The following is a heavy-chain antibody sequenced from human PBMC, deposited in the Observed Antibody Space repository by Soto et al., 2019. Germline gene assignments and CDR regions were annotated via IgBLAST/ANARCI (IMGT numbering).Heavy chain of an antibody. CDR2: ISWHSGSI. CDR3: AKGGQLLTEGGGY. Sequence: EVQLVESGGGLVQPGRSLRLSCAASGFTFDDYAMHWDRQAPGKDLEWVSGISWHSGSIGYADSVKSRFTISRDNAKNSLYLQMNSLRAEDTALYYCAKGGQLLTEGGGYWGQGTLVTVSS. CDR1: GFTFDDYA. V-gene: IGHV3-9*01. D-gene: IGHD2-2*01. J-gene: IGHJ4*02.